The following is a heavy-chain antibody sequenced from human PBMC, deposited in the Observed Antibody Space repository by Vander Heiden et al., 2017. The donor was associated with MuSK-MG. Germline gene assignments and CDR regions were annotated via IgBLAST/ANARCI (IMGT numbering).Heavy chain of an antibody. CDR1: GGSFSGYY. Sequence: QVQLQPWGAGLLKPSATLSLTCAGYGGSFSGYYWSWIRQPPGKGREWIGEIKHSGSTNYNPSLKSRVTISVDTSKNQFSLKLSSVTAADTAVYYGARGVDIVVVVAALYYFDYWGQGTLVTVSS. V-gene: IGHV4-34*01. J-gene: IGHJ4*02. CDR3: ARGVDIVVVVAALYYFDY. CDR2: IKHSGST. D-gene: IGHD2-15*01.